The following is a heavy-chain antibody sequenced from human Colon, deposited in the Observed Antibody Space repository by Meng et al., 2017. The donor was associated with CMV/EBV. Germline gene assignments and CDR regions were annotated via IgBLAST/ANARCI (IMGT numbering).Heavy chain of an antibody. CDR1: GFTFKFYW. V-gene: IGHV3-74*01. CDR3: ARDLASRSSLDS. CDR2: IDGDGSSR. Sequence: RGSLRLSCVASGFTFKFYWMHWVRQTPGKGLEWVARIDGDGSSRNYADSVKGRFTISRDNAKNTVFLHMTGLRADDTAVYYCARDLASRSSLDSWGQGTLVTVSS. J-gene: IGHJ4*02. D-gene: IGHD3-10*01.